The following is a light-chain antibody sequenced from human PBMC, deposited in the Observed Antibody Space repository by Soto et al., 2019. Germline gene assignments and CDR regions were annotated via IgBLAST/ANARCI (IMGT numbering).Light chain of an antibody. V-gene: IGKV3-20*01. CDR1: QTVSSGF. Sequence: EIVLTPSPGTLSVSPVERATVSCRASQTVSSGFLAWYQQKVGQAPRLLIYGASTRATGIPDRFSGSGSGTDFTLTIDRLEPEDFAVYYCHQYYSSPTTFGGGTKVDIK. CDR3: HQYYSSPTT. J-gene: IGKJ4*01. CDR2: GAS.